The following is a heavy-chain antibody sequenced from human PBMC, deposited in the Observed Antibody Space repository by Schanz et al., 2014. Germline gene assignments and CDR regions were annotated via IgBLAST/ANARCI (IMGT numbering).Heavy chain of an antibody. J-gene: IGHJ4*02. D-gene: IGHD3-10*01. CDR1: GGSISSSNW. V-gene: IGHV4-4*02. CDR3: ARGERSGFGELLDF. Sequence: QVQLQESGPGLVKPSGTLSLTCAVSGGSISSSNWWTWVRQPPGKGLEWIGEIHHRGLTNYNPSLESRITISVDKSQHQFPLKSTYLTAADTAVYYCARGERSGFGELLDFWGQGTLVTVSS. CDR2: IHHRGLT.